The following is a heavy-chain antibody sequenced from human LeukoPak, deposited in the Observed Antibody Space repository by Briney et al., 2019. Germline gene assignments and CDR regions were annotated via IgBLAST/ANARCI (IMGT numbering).Heavy chain of an antibody. D-gene: IGHD3-22*01. J-gene: IGHJ4*02. CDR3: ATEFQYYYDSSGYFDY. V-gene: IGHV1-69*04. CDR1: GGTFSSYA. Sequence: ASVKVSCKASGGTFSSYAISWVRQAPGQGLEWMGRIMPILGIANYAQKFQGRVTITADKSTSTAYMELSSLRSEDTAVYYCATEFQYYYDSSGYFDYWGQGTLVTVSS. CDR2: IMPILGIA.